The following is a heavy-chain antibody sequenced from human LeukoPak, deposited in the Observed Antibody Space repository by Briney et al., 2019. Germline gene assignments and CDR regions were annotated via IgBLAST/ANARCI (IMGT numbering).Heavy chain of an antibody. CDR1: GITFSNYW. D-gene: IGHD2-2*01. Sequence: PGGSLRLPCAASGITFSNYWVSWVRQAPGKGLEWVANIKQDGSVQYYLDAVRGRFTISRDNGKNSLYLQVNSLRADDTAVYYCARASSRGGYCRSTSCSYYFDSWGQGTLVTVSS. J-gene: IGHJ4*02. V-gene: IGHV3-7*01. CDR2: IKQDGSVQ. CDR3: ARASSRGGYCRSTSCSYYFDS.